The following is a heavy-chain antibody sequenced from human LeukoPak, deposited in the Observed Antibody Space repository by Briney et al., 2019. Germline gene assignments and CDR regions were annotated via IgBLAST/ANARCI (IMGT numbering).Heavy chain of an antibody. V-gene: IGHV4-34*01. CDR1: GGSFSGYY. CDR3: ARHDAQLVADY. J-gene: IGHJ4*02. D-gene: IGHD6-13*01. CDR2: INHSGST. Sequence: PETLSLTCAVYGGSFSGYYWSWIRQPPGKGLEWIGEINHSGSTNYNPSLKSRVTISVDTSKNQFSLKLSSVTAADTAVYYCARHDAQLVADYWGQGTLVTVSS.